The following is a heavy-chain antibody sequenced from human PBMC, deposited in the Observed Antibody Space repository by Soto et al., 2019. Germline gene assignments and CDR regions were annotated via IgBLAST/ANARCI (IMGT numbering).Heavy chain of an antibody. CDR1: GFTFSSYA. Sequence: PGGSLRLSCAASGFTFSSYAMHWVRQAPGKGLEWVAVISYDGSNKYYADSVKGRFTIPRDNSKNTLYLQMNSLRAEDTAVYYCARVRYYDILTGYYNAFDIWGQGTMVTVSS. V-gene: IGHV3-30-3*01. D-gene: IGHD3-9*01. CDR2: ISYDGSNK. J-gene: IGHJ3*02. CDR3: ARVRYYDILTGYYNAFDI.